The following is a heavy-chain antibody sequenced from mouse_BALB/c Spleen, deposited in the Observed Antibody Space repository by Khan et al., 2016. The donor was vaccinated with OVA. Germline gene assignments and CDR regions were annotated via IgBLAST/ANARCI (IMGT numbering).Heavy chain of an antibody. CDR2: INPYNDGA. CDR1: GYSFTNYI. CDR3: ARDYGRSFWFAY. J-gene: IGHJ3*01. D-gene: IGHD1-1*01. Sequence: VQLQQSGPELVKPGASVKISCQASGYSFTNYIIHWVKQNPGQGLDWIGYINPYNDGAKYNEKFKGKATLTSDKSSSTAYMELSGLTSEDSAVYYCARDYGRSFWFAYWGQGTLVTVSA. V-gene: IGHV1S136*01.